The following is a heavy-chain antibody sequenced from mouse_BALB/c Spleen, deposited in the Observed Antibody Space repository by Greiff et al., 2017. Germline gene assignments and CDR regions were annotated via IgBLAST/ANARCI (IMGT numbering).Heavy chain of an antibody. Sequence: QVHVKQSGAELVRPGVSVKISCKGSGYTFTDYAMHWVKQSHAKSLEWIGVISTYYGDASYNQKFKGKATMTVDKSSSTAYMELARLTSEDSAIYYCARSIYYREVYYYAMDYWGQGTSVTVSS. CDR2: ISTYYGDA. J-gene: IGHJ4*01. D-gene: IGHD2-14*01. CDR3: ARSIYYREVYYYAMDY. CDR1: GYTFTDYA. V-gene: IGHV1S137*01.